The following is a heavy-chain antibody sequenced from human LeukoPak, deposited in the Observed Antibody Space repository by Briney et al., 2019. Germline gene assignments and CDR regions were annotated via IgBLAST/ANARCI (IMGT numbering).Heavy chain of an antibody. Sequence: SETLSLTCAVYGGSFSGYYWSWIRQPPGKGLEWIGEINHSGSPNYNPSLKSRVTISVDTSKNQFSLKLSSVTAADTAVYYCARGLKFGYCSSTSCYWSRTRGFDPWGQGTLVTVSS. CDR3: ARGLKFGYCSSTSCYWSRTRGFDP. D-gene: IGHD2-2*03. CDR2: INHSGSP. V-gene: IGHV4-34*01. CDR1: GGSFSGYY. J-gene: IGHJ5*02.